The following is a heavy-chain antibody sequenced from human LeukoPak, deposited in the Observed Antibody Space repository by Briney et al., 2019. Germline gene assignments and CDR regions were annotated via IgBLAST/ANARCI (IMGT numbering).Heavy chain of an antibody. CDR2: ITSTTTYT. V-gene: IGHV3-21*01. CDR1: GFIFNTFG. J-gene: IGHJ4*02. D-gene: IGHD6-19*01. CDR3: AKDPGSSGSTLDY. Sequence: PGGSLRLSCSASGFIFNTFGMNWVRQAPGKGLEWVSSITSTTTYTYYADSVKGRFTISRDNSKNTLYLQMNSLRAEDTAVYYCAKDPGSSGSTLDYWGQGTLVTVSS.